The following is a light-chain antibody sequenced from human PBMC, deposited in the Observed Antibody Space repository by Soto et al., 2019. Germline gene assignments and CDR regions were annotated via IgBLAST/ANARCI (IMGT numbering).Light chain of an antibody. CDR3: QQRSNWPPKT. CDR2: DAY. J-gene: IGKJ1*01. CDR1: ESVSSK. V-gene: IGKV3-11*01. Sequence: EIVMTQSPATLSVSPGARAPLSCRARESVSSKLVWYQKKPGQAPRLLIHDAYNRATGIPARFSGSGSGTDFTLTISSLEPEDFAVYYCQQRSNWPPKTFGQGTKVDIK.